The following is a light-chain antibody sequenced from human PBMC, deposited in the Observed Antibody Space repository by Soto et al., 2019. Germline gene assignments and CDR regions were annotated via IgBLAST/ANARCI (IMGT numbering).Light chain of an antibody. CDR3: QQSYTLSPLT. J-gene: IGKJ4*01. Sequence: DIQLTQSPSSLSASVGDRVTITCRASQTIPRFLSWYQQKPGKPPKVLISAASSLQRGVPSRFSGSGSGTDFTLTISSLHPEDFATYYCQQSYTLSPLTFGGGTKVEI. CDR1: QTIPRF. CDR2: AAS. V-gene: IGKV1-39*01.